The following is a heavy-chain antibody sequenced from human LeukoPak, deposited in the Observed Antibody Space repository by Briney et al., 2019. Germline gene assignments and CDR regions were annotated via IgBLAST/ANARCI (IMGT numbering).Heavy chain of an antibody. V-gene: IGHV3-7*01. D-gene: IGHD3-16*01. CDR3: AREPFGGYQYYYYYYGMDV. J-gene: IGHJ6*04. Sequence: GGSLRLSCAASGLTFSNYWMSWVRQAPGKGLEWVANIKQDGSEKYYVDSVKGRFTISRDNSKNTLYLQMNSLRAEDTAVYYCAREPFGGYQYYYYYYGMDVWGKGTTVTVSS. CDR2: IKQDGSEK. CDR1: GLTFSNYW.